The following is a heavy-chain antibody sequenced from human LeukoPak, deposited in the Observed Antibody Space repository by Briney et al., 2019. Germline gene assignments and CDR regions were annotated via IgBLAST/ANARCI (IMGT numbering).Heavy chain of an antibody. CDR3: AKDPSGASIVRYFDY. V-gene: IGHV3-23*01. J-gene: IGHJ4*02. D-gene: IGHD3-16*02. CDR1: GFTFSSYA. Sequence: GGSLRLSCAASGFTFSSYAMSWVRQAPGKGLEWVSVISGSGASTFYADSVKGRFSISRDNSKNTLYLQMNSLRAEDTAVYYCAKDPSGASIVRYFDYWGQGTLVIVPS. CDR2: ISGSGAST.